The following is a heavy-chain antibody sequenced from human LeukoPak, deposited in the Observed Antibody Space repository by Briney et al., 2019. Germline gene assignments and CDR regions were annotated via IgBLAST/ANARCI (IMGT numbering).Heavy chain of an antibody. D-gene: IGHD6-13*01. V-gene: IGHV3-23*01. Sequence: GGSLRLSCATSGFTFSSYAMSWVRQAPGKGLEWVSAISGRGLSTYYADSVKGRFTISRDNSKNTLYLQMNSLRAEDTAVYYCAKDHARRYSSSWYLDYFDYWGQGTLVTVSS. CDR3: AKDHARRYSSSWYLDYFDY. CDR2: ISGRGLST. CDR1: GFTFSSYA. J-gene: IGHJ4*02.